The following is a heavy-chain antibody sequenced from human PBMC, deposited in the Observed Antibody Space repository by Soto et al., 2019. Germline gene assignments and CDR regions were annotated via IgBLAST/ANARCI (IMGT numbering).Heavy chain of an antibody. J-gene: IGHJ4*02. D-gene: IGHD4-4*01. CDR3: ASWDPVTSVDY. CDR1: GGSFTSNNW. Sequence: SETLSLTCAVSGGSFTSNNWWTWVRQPPGQGLEWVGEIYRTGSTNYNPSLKSRVTISLDKSEKQISLKVTSLTAADTAVYYCASWDPVTSVDYWRQRTLATVSS. CDR2: IYRTGST. V-gene: IGHV4-4*02.